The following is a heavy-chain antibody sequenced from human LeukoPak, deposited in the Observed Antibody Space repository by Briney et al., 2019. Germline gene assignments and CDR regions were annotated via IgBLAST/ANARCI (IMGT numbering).Heavy chain of an antibody. CDR2: ISAYNGNT. D-gene: IGHD3-10*01. CDR3: ARRELWFGESLNFDY. Sequence: ASVKVSCKASGYTFTSYGISWVRQAPGQGLEWMGWISAYNGNTNYAQKLQGRVTMTTDTSTSTAYMELRSLRSDDTAVYYCARRELWFGESLNFDYWGQGTLVTVSS. J-gene: IGHJ4*02. V-gene: IGHV1-18*01. CDR1: GYTFTSYG.